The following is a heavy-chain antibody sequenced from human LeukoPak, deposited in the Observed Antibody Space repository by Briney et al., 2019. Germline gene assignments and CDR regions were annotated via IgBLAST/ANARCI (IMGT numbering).Heavy chain of an antibody. V-gene: IGHV4-38-2*01. CDR2: IYHSGST. Sequence: SETLSLTCAVSGYSICSGYYWGWIRQPPGKGLEWIGSIYHSGSTYYNPSLKRRVTISVDTSKNQFSLKLSSVTAADTAVYYCARKDVRYFDWLSDNWFDPWGQGTLVTVSS. D-gene: IGHD3-9*01. CDR1: GYSICSGYY. CDR3: ARKDVRYFDWLSDNWFDP. J-gene: IGHJ5*02.